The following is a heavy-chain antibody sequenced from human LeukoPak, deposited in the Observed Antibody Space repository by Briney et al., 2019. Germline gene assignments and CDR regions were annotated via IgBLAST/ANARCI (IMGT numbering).Heavy chain of an antibody. CDR2: ISYDGSNK. V-gene: IGHV3-30*18. D-gene: IGHD3-22*01. Sequence: PGRSLRLSCAASGFTFSSYGMHWVRQAPGKGLERVAVISYDGSNKYYADSVKGRFTISRDNSKNTLYLQMNSLRAEDTAVYYCAKDRASGYPYYYYYYGMDVWGQGTTVTVSS. J-gene: IGHJ6*02. CDR1: GFTFSSYG. CDR3: AKDRASGYPYYYYYYGMDV.